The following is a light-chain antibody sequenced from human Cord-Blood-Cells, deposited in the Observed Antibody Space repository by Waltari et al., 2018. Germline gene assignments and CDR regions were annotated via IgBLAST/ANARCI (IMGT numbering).Light chain of an antibody. J-gene: IGLJ1*01. CDR3: CSYAGSSTYYV. V-gene: IGLV2-23*01. CDR1: SSDVGSYNL. Sequence: QSALTQPASVSGSPGQSITISCTGTSSDVGSYNLVSWYQQHPGKAPQLMIYEGSKRPSGVSNRFAGSNAGNTASLTISGLQAEDEADYYCCSYAGSSTYYVFGTGTKVTVL. CDR2: EGS.